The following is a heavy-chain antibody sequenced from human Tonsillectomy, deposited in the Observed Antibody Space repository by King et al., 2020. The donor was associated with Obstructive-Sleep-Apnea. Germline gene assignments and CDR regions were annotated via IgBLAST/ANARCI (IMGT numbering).Heavy chain of an antibody. J-gene: IGHJ4*02. CDR1: GFTFSSFI. Sequence: VQLVESGGGLVKPGGSLRLSCAASGFTFSSFIMNWYRQAPGKGLEWVSFISSSSSYIYYADSVKCRFTISRDNAKNSLLLQMNSLRAEDTAVYYCARDGNWTIDYWGQGTLVTVSS. D-gene: IGHD3/OR15-3a*01. CDR2: ISSSSSYI. CDR3: ARDGNWTIDY. V-gene: IGHV3-21*01.